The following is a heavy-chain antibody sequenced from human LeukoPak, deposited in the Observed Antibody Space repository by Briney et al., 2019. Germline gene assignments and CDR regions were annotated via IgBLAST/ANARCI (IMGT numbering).Heavy chain of an antibody. V-gene: IGHV4-34*01. D-gene: IGHD6-13*01. CDR2: INHSGST. J-gene: IGHJ4*02. CDR1: GGSFSGYY. CDR3: ASWDAIGIAAAAVDY. Sequence: SEPLSLTCAVYGGSFSGYYWSWIRQPPGKGLEWIGEINHSGSTNYNPSLKSRVTISVDTSKNQFSLKLGSVTAADTAVYYWASWDAIGIAAAAVDYWGQGTLVTVSS.